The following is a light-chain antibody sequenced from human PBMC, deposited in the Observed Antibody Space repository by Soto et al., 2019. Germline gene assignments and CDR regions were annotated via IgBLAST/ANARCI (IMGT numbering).Light chain of an antibody. CDR3: CSYAGSNNFVV. V-gene: IGLV1-44*01. CDR1: GSNIGSNT. Sequence: QSVLTQPPSVSGTPGQRVTISCSGSGSNIGSNTVSWYQHLPGAAPKLLIYRHNQRPSGVPDRFSGSKSGNTASLTVSGLQAEDEADYHCCSYAGSNNFVVFGGGTKVTVL. J-gene: IGLJ2*01. CDR2: RHN.